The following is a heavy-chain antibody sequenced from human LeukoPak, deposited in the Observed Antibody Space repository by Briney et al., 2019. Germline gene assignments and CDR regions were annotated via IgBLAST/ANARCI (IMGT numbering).Heavy chain of an antibody. CDR1: GYTFTNYG. J-gene: IGHJ3*02. Sequence: GASVKVSCKASGYTFTNYGLSWVRQAPGQGLEWMGWISVYNDGTKYAQKFQGRATMTADISTSTAYMELRSLRSDDTALYYCARDNTVINLDAFDIWGQGTMVTVSS. V-gene: IGHV1-18*01. CDR3: ARDNTVINLDAFDI. CDR2: ISVYNDGT. D-gene: IGHD4-17*01.